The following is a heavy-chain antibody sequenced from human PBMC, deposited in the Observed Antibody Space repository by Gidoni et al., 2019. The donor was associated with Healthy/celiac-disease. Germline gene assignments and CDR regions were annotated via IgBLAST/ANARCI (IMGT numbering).Heavy chain of an antibody. V-gene: IGHV1-69*01. CDR2: IIPIFGTA. J-gene: IGHJ6*02. D-gene: IGHD3-9*01. CDR1: GGTFSSYA. CDR3: ARGSYDILTGYPYYYYYGMDV. Sequence: QVQLVQSGAEVKKPGFSVKVSCKASGGTFSSYAISWVRQAPGQGLEWMGGIIPIFGTANYAQKFQGRVTITADESTSTAYMELSSLRSEDTAVYYCARGSYDILTGYPYYYYYGMDVWGQGTTVTVSS.